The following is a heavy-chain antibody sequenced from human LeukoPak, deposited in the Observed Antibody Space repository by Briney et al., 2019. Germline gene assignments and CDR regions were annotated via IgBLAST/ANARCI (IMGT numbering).Heavy chain of an antibody. Sequence: ASVKVSCKASGYTFTSYGISWVRQAPGQGLEWMGWISAYNGNTNYAQKLQGRVTMTTDTSTSTAYMELRSLRAEDTALYYCAKDMGHRRGYYYGMDVWGQGTTVTVSS. D-gene: IGHD3-10*01. J-gene: IGHJ6*02. CDR3: AKDMGHRRGYYYGMDV. CDR2: ISAYNGNT. CDR1: GYTFTSYG. V-gene: IGHV1-18*01.